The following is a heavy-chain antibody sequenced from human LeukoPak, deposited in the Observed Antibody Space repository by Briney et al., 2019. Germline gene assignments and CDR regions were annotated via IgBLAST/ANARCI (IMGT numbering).Heavy chain of an antibody. V-gene: IGHV3-23*01. Sequence: GGSLRLSCAASGFTFSSYAMSWVRQAPGKGLEWVSAISGSGGTTHYADSVKGRFTISRDRSKNTLYLQMHSLRAEDTAVYYRAKDAFCTSTNCYASYFDYWGQGTLVTVSS. D-gene: IGHD2-2*01. CDR3: AKDAFCTSTNCYASYFDY. CDR2: ISGSGGTT. J-gene: IGHJ4*02. CDR1: GFTFSSYA.